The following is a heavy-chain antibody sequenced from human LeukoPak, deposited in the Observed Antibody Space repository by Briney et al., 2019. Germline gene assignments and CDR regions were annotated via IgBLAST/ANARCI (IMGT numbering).Heavy chain of an antibody. J-gene: IGHJ4*02. CDR1: GFTFSNSW. CDR3: ARRSSGKMLDY. D-gene: IGHD6-6*01. V-gene: IGHV3-7*03. CDR2: ISGEGSDK. Sequence: GGSLRLSCAASGFTFSNSWMTWVRQVPGKGLEWVATISGEGSDKYYVDSVKGRFTISRDNAKNSPYLQMNSLRAEDTAVYYCARRSSGKMLDYWGQGTLVTVSS.